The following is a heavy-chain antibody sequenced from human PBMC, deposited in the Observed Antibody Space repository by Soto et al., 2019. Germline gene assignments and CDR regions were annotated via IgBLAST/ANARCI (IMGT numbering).Heavy chain of an antibody. CDR3: ARGLEYFDY. J-gene: IGHJ4*02. CDR2: IGGSDITI. Sequence: GSLRLSYAASGFMFRSYEMNWVRQAPGEGLEWISYIGGSDITIYYADSAKGRFTISRDNAKNSLYLQMNSLRAEDTAVYYCARGLEYFDYWGQGTLVTVSS. CDR1: GFMFRSYE. V-gene: IGHV3-48*03. D-gene: IGHD6-19*01.